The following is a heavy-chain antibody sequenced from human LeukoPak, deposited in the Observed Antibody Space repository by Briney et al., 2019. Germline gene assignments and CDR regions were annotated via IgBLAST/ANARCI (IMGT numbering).Heavy chain of an antibody. J-gene: IGHJ2*01. D-gene: IGHD6-13*01. CDR1: GFTFSSYD. CDR3: ARAAYSSTWYSRYFDL. Sequence: GGSLRLSCAASGFTFSSYDIHWVRQATGKGLEWVSGIGTAGEIYYPGSVKGRFTISRENAKNSLYLQMNGLRAGDTAVYYCARAAYSSTWYSRYFDLWGRGTLVTVSS. CDR2: IGTAGEI. V-gene: IGHV3-13*01.